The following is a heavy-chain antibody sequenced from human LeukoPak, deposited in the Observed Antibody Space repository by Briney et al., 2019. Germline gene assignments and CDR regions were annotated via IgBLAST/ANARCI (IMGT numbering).Heavy chain of an antibody. CDR2: ISYDGSNK. J-gene: IGHJ6*02. D-gene: IGHD3-10*01. CDR1: GFTFSNYA. V-gene: IGHV3-30-3*01. Sequence: GGSLRLSCAASGFTFSNYAMSWVRQAPGKGLEWVAVISYDGSNKYYADSVKGRFTISRDNSKNTLYLQMNSLRAEDTAVYYCARDRYYGSAPSHYYYYGMDVWGQGTTVTVSS. CDR3: ARDRYYGSAPSHYYYYGMDV.